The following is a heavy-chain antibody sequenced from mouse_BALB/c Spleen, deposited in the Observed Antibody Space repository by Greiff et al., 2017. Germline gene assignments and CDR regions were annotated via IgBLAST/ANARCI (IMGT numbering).Heavy chain of an antibody. D-gene: IGHD3-3*01. CDR2: ISSGSSTI. Sequence: EVHLVESGGGLVQPGGSRKLSCAASGFTFSSFGMHWVRQAPEKGLEWVAYISSGSSTIYYADTVKGRFTISRDNPKNTLFLQMTSLRSEDTAMYYCARYSTRDYFDYWGQGTTLTVSS. CDR1: GFTFSSFG. CDR3: ARYSTRDYFDY. V-gene: IGHV5-17*02. J-gene: IGHJ2*01.